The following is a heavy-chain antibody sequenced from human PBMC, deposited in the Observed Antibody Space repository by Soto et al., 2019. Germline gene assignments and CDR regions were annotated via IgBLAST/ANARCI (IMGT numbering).Heavy chain of an antibody. J-gene: IGHJ4*02. CDR2: ISGSGGST. CDR1: GFTFSSYA. Sequence: PGGSLRLSCAASGFTFSSYAMSWVRQAPGKGLEWVSAISGSGGSTYYADSVKGRFTISRDNSKNTLYLQMNSLKTEDTAVYYCTRPVAIAAAGTDYWGQGTLVTVSS. V-gene: IGHV3-23*01. CDR3: TRPVAIAAAGTDY. D-gene: IGHD6-13*01.